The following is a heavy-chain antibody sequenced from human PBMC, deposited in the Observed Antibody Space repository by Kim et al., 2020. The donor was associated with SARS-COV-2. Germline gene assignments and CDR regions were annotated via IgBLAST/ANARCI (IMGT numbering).Heavy chain of an antibody. CDR3: TRGGSGPNDF. CDR1: GGSISSYY. D-gene: IGHD1-1*01. Sequence: SETLSLTCIVSGGSISSYYWSWIRQSPGGGLEWLGYIYYTGSTNFNPSLKGRATMSVDTSKNEFSLKLQSVTAADTALYYCTRGGSGPNDFWGQGRLVIVPS. J-gene: IGHJ4*02. CDR2: IYYTGST. V-gene: IGHV4-59*01.